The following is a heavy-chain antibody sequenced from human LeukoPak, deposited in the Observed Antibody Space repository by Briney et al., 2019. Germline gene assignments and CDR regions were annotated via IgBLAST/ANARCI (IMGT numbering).Heavy chain of an antibody. D-gene: IGHD1-26*01. V-gene: IGHV3-21*01. J-gene: IGHJ4*02. CDR1: GFTFSSYA. Sequence: PGGSLRLSCAASGFTFSSYAMSWVRQAPGKGLEWVSSISSSSSYIYYADSVKGRFTISRDNAKNSLYLQMNSLRAEDTAVYYCARAGGSYPYFDYWGQGTLVTVSS. CDR2: ISSSSSYI. CDR3: ARAGGSYPYFDY.